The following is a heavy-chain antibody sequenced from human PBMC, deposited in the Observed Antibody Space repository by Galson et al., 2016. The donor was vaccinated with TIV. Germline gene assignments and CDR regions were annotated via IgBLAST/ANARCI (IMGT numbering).Heavy chain of an antibody. V-gene: IGHV3-23*01. D-gene: IGHD3-10*01. CDR1: GFTFSSHA. Sequence: SLRLSCAAFGFTFSSHAMTWVRQAPGKGLEWVSAISGSGATTHYADSVKGRFTISRDNSKNTLYVQMDSLRAEDTALYYCAKVPSSGFSYYYGWDVWGQGTTVTVS. CDR2: ISGSGATT. CDR3: AKVPSSGFSYYYGWDV. J-gene: IGHJ6*02.